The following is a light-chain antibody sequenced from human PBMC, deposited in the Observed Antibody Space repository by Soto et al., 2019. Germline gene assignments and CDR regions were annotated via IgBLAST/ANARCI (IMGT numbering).Light chain of an antibody. CDR1: SSNIGNNY. CDR3: GTWDGSLSGWW. J-gene: IGLJ3*02. Sequence: QPVLTQPPSVSAAPGQKVTISCSGSSSNIGNNYVSWYQHLPGTAPKLLIYDNDKRPSGIPDRFSGSKSGTSATLGITGLQTGDDADYYCGTWDGSLSGWWFGGGTKVTVL. V-gene: IGLV1-51*01. CDR2: DND.